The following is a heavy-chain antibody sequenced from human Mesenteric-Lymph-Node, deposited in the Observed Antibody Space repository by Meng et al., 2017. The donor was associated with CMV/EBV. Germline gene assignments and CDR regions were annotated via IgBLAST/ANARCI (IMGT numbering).Heavy chain of an antibody. CDR1: GFTFTTYA. Sequence: ETLSLTCAASGFTFTTYAMSWVRQAPGKGLEWVSGIDGSGGSTHYADSVKGRFTISRDKSKNTLYLQMNSLRAEDTAVYYCAKEIVAFGELFYFDYWGQGTLVTVSS. D-gene: IGHD3-10*01. V-gene: IGHV3-23*01. CDR3: AKEIVAFGELFYFDY. CDR2: IDGSGGST. J-gene: IGHJ4*02.